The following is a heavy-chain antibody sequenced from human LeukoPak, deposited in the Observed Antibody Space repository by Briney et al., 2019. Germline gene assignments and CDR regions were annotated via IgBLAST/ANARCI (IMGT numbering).Heavy chain of an antibody. CDR2: IYYSGTT. CDR1: GGSISSYY. Sequence: PSETLSLTCTVSGGSISSYYWSWIRQPPGKGLEWIGYIYYSGTTNYNPSLKSRVTMSLDTSKNQFSLNLRSVTAADTAMYYCARHQASITTIFDDWGQGTLVTVSS. J-gene: IGHJ4*02. CDR3: ARHQASITTIFDD. V-gene: IGHV4-59*08. D-gene: IGHD4-11*01.